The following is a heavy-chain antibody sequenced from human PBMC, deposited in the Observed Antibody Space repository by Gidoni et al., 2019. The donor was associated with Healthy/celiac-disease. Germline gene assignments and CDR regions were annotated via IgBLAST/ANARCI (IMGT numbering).Heavy chain of an antibody. J-gene: IGHJ6*02. CDR2: IYHGDSDT. V-gene: IGHV5-51*01. D-gene: IGHD6-19*01. CDR3: ARGGGAVAGRTYYGMDV. Sequence: EVQLVQYGAEVKQPGESLKISCKDYGDSFPRYWIGWVRQMPGQGLECMGIIYHGDSDTRDSPSFQGQVPISADKSISTAYLQWSSLKASDTAMYDCARGGGAVAGRTYYGMDVWGQGTTVTVSS. CDR1: GDSFPRYW.